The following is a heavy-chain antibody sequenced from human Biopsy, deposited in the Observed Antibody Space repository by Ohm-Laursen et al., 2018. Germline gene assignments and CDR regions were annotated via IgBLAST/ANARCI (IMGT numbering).Heavy chain of an antibody. J-gene: IGHJ5*02. CDR3: ARNRVDVVKVTTIGWNFDL. CDR2: IHYTGHI. D-gene: IGHD5-12*01. CDR1: GDTISTYY. V-gene: IGHV4-59*08. Sequence: SETLSLTCSVSGDTISTYYWNWIRQTPGKGLEWIGYIHYTGHIRINPSLNSRATISVDTSKDQFSLKLSSLTAADTAIYYCARNRVDVVKVTTIGWNFDLWGQGTLVTVAS.